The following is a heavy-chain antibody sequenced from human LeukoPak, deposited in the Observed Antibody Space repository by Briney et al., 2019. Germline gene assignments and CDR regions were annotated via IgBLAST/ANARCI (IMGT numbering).Heavy chain of an antibody. Sequence: GGSLRLSCAASGFTFSSYSMYWVRQAPGKGLEWVSYITSSSTTIYHADSVKGRFTISRDNAKNSLYLQMNNLRAEDTAVYYCARHSAGYWGQGTLVIVSS. CDR2: ITSSSTTI. CDR3: ARHSAGY. J-gene: IGHJ4*02. CDR1: GFTFSSYS. D-gene: IGHD2-15*01. V-gene: IGHV3-48*01.